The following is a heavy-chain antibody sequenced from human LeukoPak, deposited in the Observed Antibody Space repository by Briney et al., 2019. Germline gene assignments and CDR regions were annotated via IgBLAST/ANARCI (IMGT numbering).Heavy chain of an antibody. D-gene: IGHD5-18*01. CDR2: LYTGGET. Sequence: PGGSLRLSCAASGFSVSNNYMIWVRQAPGKGLEWVSLLYTGGETNYADSVKGRFTISRDNSKNTVSLQMNNLRAEDTAVYYCARGFAPAYNFGVFDGWGQGTLVTVSS. J-gene: IGHJ4*02. CDR1: GFSVSNNY. CDR3: ARGFAPAYNFGVFDG. V-gene: IGHV3-53*01.